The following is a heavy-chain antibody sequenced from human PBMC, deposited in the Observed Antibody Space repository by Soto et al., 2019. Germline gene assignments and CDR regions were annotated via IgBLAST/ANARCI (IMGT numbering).Heavy chain of an antibody. D-gene: IGHD5-18*01. J-gene: IGHJ6*03. CDR3: ARAPTWIQLWSKPDYYMDV. CDR1: GFTFSSYW. Sequence: PEESLKISCAASGFTFSSYWMHWVRQAPGKGLVWVSRINSDGSSTSYADSVKGRFTISRDNAKNTLYLQMNSLRAEDTAVYYCARAPTWIQLWSKPDYYMDVWGKGATVTSP. CDR2: INSDGSST. V-gene: IGHV3-74*01.